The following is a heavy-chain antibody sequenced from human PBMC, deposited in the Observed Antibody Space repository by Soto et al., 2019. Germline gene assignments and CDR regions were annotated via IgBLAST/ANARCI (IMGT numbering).Heavy chain of an antibody. CDR3: ETSDTDYYYGMDV. V-gene: IGHV4-31*03. D-gene: IGHD2-2*02. Sequence: QVQLQESGPGLVKPSQTLSLTCTVSGGSISSGGYYWSWIRQHPGKGLEWIGYIYYSGSTYYNPSLVDRVTISVDTSNNQFSLKLSSVTAADTAVYYCETSDTDYYYGMDVWGQGTTVTVSS. J-gene: IGHJ6*02. CDR1: GGSISSGGYY. CDR2: IYYSGST.